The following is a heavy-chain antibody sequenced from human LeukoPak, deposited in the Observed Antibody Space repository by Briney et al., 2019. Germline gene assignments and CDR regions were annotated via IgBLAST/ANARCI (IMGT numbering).Heavy chain of an antibody. J-gene: IGHJ5*02. CDR1: GGSFIGYD. CDR2: INHSGGT. D-gene: IGHD3-16*01. Sequence: SETLSLTCAVSGGSFIGYDWTWIRQPPGKGLEWIGEINHSGGTNYNPSLKSRVTISVDTSKNQLSLKLSTVTAADTAVYYCASLARGGNWFDPWGQGTLVTVSS. CDR3: ASLARGGNWFDP. V-gene: IGHV4-34*01.